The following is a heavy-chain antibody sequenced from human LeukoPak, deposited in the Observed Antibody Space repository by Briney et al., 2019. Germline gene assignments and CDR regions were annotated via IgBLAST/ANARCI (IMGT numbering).Heavy chain of an antibody. V-gene: IGHV3-23*01. J-gene: IGHJ4*02. D-gene: IGHD2-2*01. CDR3: AKDRVVPAATYQ. CDR1: GFTSSVYA. Sequence: GGSLRLSCAASGFTSSVYAMSWVRQAPGKGLEWVSTISGSGGSTYYPDSVKGRFTISRDNSKNTLYLQMNSLRAEDTAVYYCAKDRVVPAATYQWGQGTLVTVSS. CDR2: ISGSGGST.